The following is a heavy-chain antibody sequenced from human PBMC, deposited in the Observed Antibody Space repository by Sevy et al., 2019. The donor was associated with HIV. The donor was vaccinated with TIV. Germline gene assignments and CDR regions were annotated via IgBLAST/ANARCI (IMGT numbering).Heavy chain of an antibody. CDR1: GYTLTESS. J-gene: IGHJ5*02. CDR3: ATITHCSDLRCYWFDP. D-gene: IGHD2-15*01. V-gene: IGHV1-24*01. CDR2: SDPEDGKI. Sequence: ASVKVSCQVSGYTLTESSIHWVRQAPGKGLEWMGGSDPEDGKIIYAQNFQGRVTMTEDISTDTVYMELSCLRSEDTAVYYCATITHCSDLRCYWFDPWGQGTLVTVSS.